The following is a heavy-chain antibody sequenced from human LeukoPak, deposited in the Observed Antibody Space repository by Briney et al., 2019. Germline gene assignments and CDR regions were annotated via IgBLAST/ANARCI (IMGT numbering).Heavy chain of an antibody. D-gene: IGHD6-13*01. CDR1: GFTFSTFW. CDR2: INQGRSAQ. CDR3: ARDISASGIFFDS. V-gene: IGHV3-7*01. Sequence: GGSLRLSCAASGFTFSTFWMGWVRQVPGKGLGWVANINQGRSAQYYVDSVKGRFTISRDNAENALYLQMNSLRAEDTAVYFCARDISASGIFFDSWGQGTLVTVSS. J-gene: IGHJ4*02.